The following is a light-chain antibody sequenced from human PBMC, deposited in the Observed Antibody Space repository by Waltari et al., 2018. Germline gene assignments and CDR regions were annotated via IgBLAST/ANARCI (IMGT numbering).Light chain of an antibody. CDR1: ALPKQY. J-gene: IGLJ3*02. V-gene: IGLV3-25*03. Sequence: SSELTQPPSVPVSPGQTARITCFGDALPKQYANWYQQKSGQAPVQIIYKDSERPSEIPERFSGSTSGTTVTLTISGVQAQDEADYYCQAADINGLSWVFGGGTKLTVL. CDR3: QAADINGLSWV. CDR2: KDS.